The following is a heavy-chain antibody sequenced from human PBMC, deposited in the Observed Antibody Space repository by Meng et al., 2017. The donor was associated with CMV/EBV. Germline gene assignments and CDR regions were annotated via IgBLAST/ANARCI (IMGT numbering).Heavy chain of an antibody. CDR1: GGTFSSYP. V-gene: IGHV1-69*04. Sequence: SVKVSCKASGGTFSSYPISWVRQAPGQGLKWMGRIIPILGIANYAQKFQGRVTITADKSTSTAYMELSSLRSEDTAVYYCARGPWVSGDIVVVPAADNWFDPWGQGTLVTVSS. CDR2: IIPILGIA. J-gene: IGHJ5*02. D-gene: IGHD2-2*01. CDR3: ARGPWVSGDIVVVPAADNWFDP.